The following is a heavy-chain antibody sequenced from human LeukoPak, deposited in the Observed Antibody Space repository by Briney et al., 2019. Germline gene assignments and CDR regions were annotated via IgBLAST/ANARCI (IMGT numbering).Heavy chain of an antibody. J-gene: IGHJ6*03. D-gene: IGHD5-18*01. CDR1: GGSIRSSTDY. Sequence: SETLSLTCTVSGGSIRSSTDYWGWIRQPPGKELEWIGSIYYSGSTNYNPSLKSRVTISVDTSKNQFSLKLSSVTAADTAVYYCARGPIRGYSYGPYYYYYYMDVWGKGTTVTVSS. CDR2: IYYSGST. CDR3: ARGPIRGYSYGPYYYYYYMDV. V-gene: IGHV4-39*07.